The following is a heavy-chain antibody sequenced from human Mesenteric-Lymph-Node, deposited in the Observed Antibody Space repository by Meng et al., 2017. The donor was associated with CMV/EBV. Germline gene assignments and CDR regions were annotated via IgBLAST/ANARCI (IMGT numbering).Heavy chain of an antibody. CDR1: GFTFSSYW. J-gene: IGHJ6*02. CDR3: ARGPSSRDPYYNYGMDV. Sequence: GGSLRLSCAASGFTFSSYWMHWVRQAPGKGLVWVSRINSDGSSTSYADSVKGRFTISRDNAKNTLYLQMNSLRAEDTAIYYCARGPSSRDPYYNYGMDVWGQGTTVTVSS. CDR2: INSDGSST. V-gene: IGHV3-74*01. D-gene: IGHD6-13*01.